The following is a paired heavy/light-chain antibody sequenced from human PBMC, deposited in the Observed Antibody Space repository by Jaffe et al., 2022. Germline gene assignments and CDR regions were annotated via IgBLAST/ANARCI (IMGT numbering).Heavy chain of an antibody. J-gene: IGHJ4*02. CDR2: ISSSSSYI. V-gene: IGHV3-21*01. D-gene: IGHD2-15*01. CDR3: ASGEGEYCSGGSCYHAPFDY. Sequence: EVQLVESGGGLVKPGGSLRLSCAASGFTFSSYSMNWVRQAPGKGLEWVSSISSSSSYIYYADSVKGRFTISRDNAKNSLYLQMNSLRAEDTAVYYCASGEGEYCSGGSCYHAPFDYWGQGTLVTVSS. CDR1: GFTFSSYS.
Light chain of an antibody. J-gene: IGKJ2*01. Sequence: DIQMTQSPSSLSASVGDRVTITCQASQDISNYLNWYQQKPGKAPKLLIYDASNLETGVPSRFSGSGSGTDFTFTISSLQPEDIATYYCQQYDNVPYTFGQGTKLEIK. CDR1: QDISNY. V-gene: IGKV1-33*01. CDR2: DAS. CDR3: QQYDNVPYT.